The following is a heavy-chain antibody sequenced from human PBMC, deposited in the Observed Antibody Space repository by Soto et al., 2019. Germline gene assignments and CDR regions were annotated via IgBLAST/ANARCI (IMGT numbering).Heavy chain of an antibody. J-gene: IGHJ6*02. Sequence: PGGSLRLSCAASGFAFSSYWMSLVRQSPGKGLEWVANIKQDGSEKYYVDSVKGRFTISRDNAKNSLYLQMNSLRAEDTAVYYCETESIMITFGGVIGQDGMDVWGQGTRVTVSS. D-gene: IGHD3-16*02. CDR2: IKQDGSEK. CDR3: ETESIMITFGGVIGQDGMDV. CDR1: GFAFSSYW. V-gene: IGHV3-7*04.